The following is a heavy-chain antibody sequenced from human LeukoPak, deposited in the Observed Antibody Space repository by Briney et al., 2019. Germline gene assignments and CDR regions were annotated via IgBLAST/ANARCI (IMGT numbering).Heavy chain of an antibody. J-gene: IGHJ4*02. CDR1: GYTFTGYY. CDR3: ARAPAMGGPGIAAAGTFHY. CDR2: INPNSGGT. V-gene: IGHV1-2*06. Sequence: ASVKVSCKASGYTFTGYYMHWVRQAPGQGREGMGRINPNSGGTNYAQKFQARVTMTRDTSISTAYMELSRLRSDDTAVYYCARAPAMGGPGIAAAGTFHYWGQGTLVTVSS. D-gene: IGHD6-13*01.